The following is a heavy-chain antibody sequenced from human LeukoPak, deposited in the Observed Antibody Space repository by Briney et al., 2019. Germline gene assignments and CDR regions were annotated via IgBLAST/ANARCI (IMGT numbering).Heavy chain of an antibody. CDR3: ARRTTVKRWFDP. CDR2: IYHSGST. J-gene: IGHJ5*02. V-gene: IGHV4-30-2*01. D-gene: IGHD4-4*01. Sequence: PSETLSLTCAVSGGSISSGGYSWSWIRQPPGKGLEWIGYIYHSGSTYYNPSLKSRVTISVDRSQNQFSLKLSSVTAADTAVYYCARRTTVKRWFDPWGQGTLVTVSS. CDR1: GGSISSGGYS.